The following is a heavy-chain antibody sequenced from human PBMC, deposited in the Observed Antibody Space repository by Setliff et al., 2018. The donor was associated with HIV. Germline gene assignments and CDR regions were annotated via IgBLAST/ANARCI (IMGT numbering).Heavy chain of an antibody. V-gene: IGHV1-69-2*01. CDR2: VDPEDGET. Sequence: ASVKVSCKASGYTFTDYYMHWVQQAPGKGLEWMGRVDPEDGETIYAEKFQGRVTITADTSTDTAYMELSSLRSEDTAVYYCATDGELEPTDAFDIWGQGTTVT. D-gene: IGHD1-1*01. J-gene: IGHJ3*02. CDR1: GYTFTDYY. CDR3: ATDGELEPTDAFDI.